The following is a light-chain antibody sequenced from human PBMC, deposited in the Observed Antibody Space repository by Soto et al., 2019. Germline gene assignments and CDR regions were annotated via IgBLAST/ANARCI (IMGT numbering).Light chain of an antibody. J-gene: IGLJ1*01. CDR3: RSYSISTAYL. Sequence: QAPLTQPACVSGSPGQSVTISCTGTISDVGGYHYVSWYQLLPGKAPKLILFEVSIRPSGVSYRFSGSKSGNTASLTISGLQAEDEADYFCRSYSISTAYLFGTGTKVTVL. V-gene: IGLV2-14*01. CDR2: EVS. CDR1: ISDVGGYHY.